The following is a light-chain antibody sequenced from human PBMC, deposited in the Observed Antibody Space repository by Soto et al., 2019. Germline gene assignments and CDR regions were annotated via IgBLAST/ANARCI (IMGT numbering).Light chain of an antibody. CDR1: QAISVA. CDR2: DAS. CDR3: HQYNRYPYT. V-gene: IGKV1-13*02. J-gene: IGKJ2*01. Sequence: AIQLTQSPPSLSASVRDTVTVTCRASQAISVALVWYQQKPGKAPEVLIYDASSLESGVPSRFSGSGSGTDFTLTIRNLQPEDFATYYCHQYNRYPYTFGQGTKVEIK.